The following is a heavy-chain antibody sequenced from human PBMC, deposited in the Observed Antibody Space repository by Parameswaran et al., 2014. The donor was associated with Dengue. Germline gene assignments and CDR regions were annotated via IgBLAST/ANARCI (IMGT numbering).Heavy chain of an antibody. CDR2: IRSKAYGGTT. CDR3: TREEERWLQLTSRGDFDY. V-gene: IGHV3-49*02. D-gene: IGHD5-24*01. J-gene: IGHJ4*02. Sequence: VRQMPGKGLEWVGFIRSKAYGGTTEYAASVKGRFTISRDDSKSIAYLQMNSLKTEDTAVYYCTREEERWLQLTSRGDFDYWGQGTLVTVSS.